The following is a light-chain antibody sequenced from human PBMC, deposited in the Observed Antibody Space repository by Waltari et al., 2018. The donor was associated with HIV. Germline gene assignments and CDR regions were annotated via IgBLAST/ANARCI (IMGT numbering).Light chain of an antibody. J-gene: IGKJ1*01. CDR2: WAS. CDR3: QQYYTTPRT. Sequence: VSLGERATINCKSSQSVLYSSNNKNNLAWYQQKPGQPPKLLIYWASTRESGVPDRFSGSGSGTDFTLTISSLQAEDVAVYYCQQYYTTPRTFGQGTKVEIK. CDR1: QSVLYSSNNKNN. V-gene: IGKV4-1*01.